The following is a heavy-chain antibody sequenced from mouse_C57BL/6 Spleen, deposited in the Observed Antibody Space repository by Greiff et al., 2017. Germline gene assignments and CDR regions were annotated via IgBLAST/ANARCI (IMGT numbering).Heavy chain of an antibody. CDR3: ARGDYYGSSYGYFDV. Sequence: QVQLQQPGAELVKPGASVKLSCKASGYTFTSYWLHWVKQRPGRGLEWIGRIDPSSGGTKYNEKFKSKATLTVDNTSSTAYMQLSSLTSEDSAVYYCARGDYYGSSYGYFDVWGTGTTVTVSS. V-gene: IGHV1-72*01. J-gene: IGHJ1*03. CDR1: GYTFTSYW. D-gene: IGHD1-1*01. CDR2: IDPSSGGT.